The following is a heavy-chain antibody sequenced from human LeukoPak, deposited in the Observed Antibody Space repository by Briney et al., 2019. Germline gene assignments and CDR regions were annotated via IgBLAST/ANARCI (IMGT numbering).Heavy chain of an antibody. J-gene: IGHJ4*02. Sequence: GASVKVSCKASGYTFTSYDINWVRQATGQGLEWMGIINPSGGSTSYAQKFQGRVTMTRDTSTSTVYMELSSLRSEDTAVYYCARASEVPNWEEMDYWGQGTLVTVSS. V-gene: IGHV1-46*01. D-gene: IGHD7-27*01. CDR1: GYTFTSYD. CDR2: INPSGGST. CDR3: ARASEVPNWEEMDY.